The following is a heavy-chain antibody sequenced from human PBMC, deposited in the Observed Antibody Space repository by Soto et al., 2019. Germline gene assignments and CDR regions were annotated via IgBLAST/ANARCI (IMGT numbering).Heavy chain of an antibody. V-gene: IGHV4-30-4*01. CDR2: IYYSGST. Sequence: SETLSLTCTVSGGSISSGDYYWSWIRQPPGKGLEWIGYIYYSGSTYYNPSLKSRVTISVDTSKNQFSLKLSSVTAADTAVYYCARDLWGGYKGPFDPWGQGTLVTVSS. J-gene: IGHJ5*02. D-gene: IGHD5-12*01. CDR3: ARDLWGGYKGPFDP. CDR1: GGSISSGDYY.